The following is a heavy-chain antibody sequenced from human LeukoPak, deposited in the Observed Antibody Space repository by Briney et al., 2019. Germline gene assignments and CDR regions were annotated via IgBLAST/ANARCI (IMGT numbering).Heavy chain of an antibody. Sequence: GESLKISCKGSGNRFTSYWIAWVRQMPGKGLEWMGIIYPDDSHTTYSPSFQGQVTISADKSISTAYLQWSSLKASDTAMYYCARHRGSGWPWQGFDPWGQGTLVTVSS. D-gene: IGHD6-19*01. CDR1: GNRFTSYW. V-gene: IGHV5-51*01. CDR3: ARHRGSGWPWQGFDP. J-gene: IGHJ5*02. CDR2: IYPDDSHT.